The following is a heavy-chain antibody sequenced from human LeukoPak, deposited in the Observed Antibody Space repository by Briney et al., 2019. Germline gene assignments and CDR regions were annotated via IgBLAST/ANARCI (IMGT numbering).Heavy chain of an antibody. CDR2: INNDGSST. J-gene: IGHJ4*02. CDR1: GFTFSSYW. Sequence: GGSLRLSCAASGFTFSSYWMHWVRQAPGKGLVWVSRINNDGSSTSYADSVKGRFTISRDTAKNTLYLQMNSLRAEDTAVYYCVSSYCSGGSCYSASGYWGQGTLVTVSS. V-gene: IGHV3-74*01. D-gene: IGHD2-15*01. CDR3: VSSYCSGGSCYSASGY.